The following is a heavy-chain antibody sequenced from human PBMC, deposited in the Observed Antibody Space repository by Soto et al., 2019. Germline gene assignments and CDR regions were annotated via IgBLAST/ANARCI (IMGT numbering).Heavy chain of an antibody. Sequence: ASVKVSCKASGYTFTGYYMHWVRQAPGQGLEWMGWINPNSGGTNYAQKFQGRVTMTRYTSISTAYMELSRLRSDDTAVYYCARLNWGSGAFDIWGQGTMVTVSS. V-gene: IGHV1-2*02. CDR2: INPNSGGT. CDR1: GYTFTGYY. CDR3: ARLNWGSGAFDI. D-gene: IGHD7-27*01. J-gene: IGHJ3*02.